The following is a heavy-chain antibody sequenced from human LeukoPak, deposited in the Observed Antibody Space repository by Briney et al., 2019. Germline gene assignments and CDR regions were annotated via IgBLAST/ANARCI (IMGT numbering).Heavy chain of an antibody. CDR3: AKGVSGYQGGWFDP. CDR1: GFTFDDYA. CDR2: ISWNSGSI. Sequence: GRSLRLSCAASGFTFDDYAMHWVRQAPGNGLEWVSGISWNSGSIGYADSVKGRFTISRDNAKNSLYLQMNSLRAEDTALYCCAKGVSGYQGGWFDPWGQGTLVTVSS. J-gene: IGHJ5*02. D-gene: IGHD3-22*01. V-gene: IGHV3-9*01.